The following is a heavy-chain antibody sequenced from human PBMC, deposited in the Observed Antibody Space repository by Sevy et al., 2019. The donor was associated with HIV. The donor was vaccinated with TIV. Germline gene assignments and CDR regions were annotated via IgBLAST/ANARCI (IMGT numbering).Heavy chain of an antibody. CDR3: VSLFLSYRSGWSYFDY. J-gene: IGHJ4*02. Sequence: GGSLRLSCAISGFTVNDKYIIWVRQAPGKGLEWVSVIFSSGSRYYADSAKGRFTISSDNSKNTVDLQMNSVRAEDTAVYYCVSLFLSYRSGWSYFDYWGQGTLVTVSS. CDR2: IFSSGSR. V-gene: IGHV3-66*02. D-gene: IGHD6-19*01. CDR1: GFTVNDKY.